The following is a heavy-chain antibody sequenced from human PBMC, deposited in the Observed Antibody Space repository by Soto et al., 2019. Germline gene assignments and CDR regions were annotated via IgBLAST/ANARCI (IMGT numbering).Heavy chain of an antibody. V-gene: IGHV6-1*01. D-gene: IGHD3-16*01. CDR2: TYYRFKWYI. CDR3: ARTYSWGKDAFDI. CDR1: GDSVSSTSAA. Sequence: PQQLMQSQTLSLTCAISGDSVSSTSAAWNWIRQSPSRGLEWLGRTYYRFKWYIDYAVSVKSRITINPDAFKNQFSLQLNSVTAEVTAVYYCARTYSWGKDAFDIWGQGTMVTVSS. J-gene: IGHJ3*02.